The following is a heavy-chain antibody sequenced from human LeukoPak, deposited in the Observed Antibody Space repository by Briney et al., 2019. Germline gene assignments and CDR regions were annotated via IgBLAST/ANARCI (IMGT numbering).Heavy chain of an antibody. CDR3: ARMVRGACDY. CDR2: IYYSGST. J-gene: IGHJ4*02. D-gene: IGHD3-10*01. V-gene: IGHV4-30-4*01. Sequence: SETLSLTCTVSGGSISSGDYYWSWIRQPPRKGLEWIGYIYYSGSTYFNPSLKSRVTISVDTSKNQFSLKLSSVTAADTAVYYCARMVRGACDYWGQGTLVTVSS. CDR1: GGSISSGDYY.